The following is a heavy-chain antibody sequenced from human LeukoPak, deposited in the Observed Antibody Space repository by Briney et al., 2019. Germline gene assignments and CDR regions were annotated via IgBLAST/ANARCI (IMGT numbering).Heavy chain of an antibody. V-gene: IGHV1-2*02. CDR2: INPNSGGT. Sequence: ASVKVSCKASGYTFTGYYMHWVRQAPGQGLEWMGWINPNSGGTKYAQKFQGRVTITRNTSMRTAYMELSSLRSEDTAVYYCARGASRSFDYWGQGTLVTVSS. CDR3: ARGASRSFDY. CDR1: GYTFTGYY. J-gene: IGHJ4*02.